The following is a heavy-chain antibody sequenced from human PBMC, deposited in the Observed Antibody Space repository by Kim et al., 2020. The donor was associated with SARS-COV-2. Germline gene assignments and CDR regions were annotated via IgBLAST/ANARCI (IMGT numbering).Heavy chain of an antibody. D-gene: IGHD3-10*01. V-gene: IGHV5-51*01. CDR3: ARRGVGGTAFDI. Sequence: KYSPSFQGQVTISGDKSISTAYLQWTSLKASDTAIYDCARRGVGGTAFDIWGQGTVVTVTS. J-gene: IGHJ3*02.